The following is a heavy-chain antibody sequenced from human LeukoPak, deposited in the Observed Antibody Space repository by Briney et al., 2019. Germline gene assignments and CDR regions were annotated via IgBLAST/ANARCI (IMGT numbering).Heavy chain of an antibody. D-gene: IGHD1-26*01. J-gene: IGHJ4*02. CDR3: ARQRGRWDSFDY. V-gene: IGHV4-59*08. CDR1: GGSINTYY. CDR2: IYYSGST. Sequence: PSETLSLTCTVSGGSINTYYWSWIRQPPGKGLEWIGFIYYSGSTNYNTSLKSRVTISVDTSKNQFSLKLSSVTAADTAVYYCARQRGRWDSFDYWGQGTLVTVSS.